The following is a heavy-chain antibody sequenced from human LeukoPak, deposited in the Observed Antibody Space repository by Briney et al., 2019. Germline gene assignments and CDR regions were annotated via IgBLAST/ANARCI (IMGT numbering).Heavy chain of an antibody. Sequence: GGSLRLSCAASGFTFSSHAMSWVRQAPGKGLEWVSGISGSGGSTYYADSVKGRFTISRDDSKNTLYLQMNSLRAEDTAVYYCAKDGHSSGWSFDYWGQGTLVTVSS. CDR1: GFTFSSHA. CDR2: ISGSGGST. D-gene: IGHD6-19*01. V-gene: IGHV3-23*01. CDR3: AKDGHSSGWSFDY. J-gene: IGHJ4*02.